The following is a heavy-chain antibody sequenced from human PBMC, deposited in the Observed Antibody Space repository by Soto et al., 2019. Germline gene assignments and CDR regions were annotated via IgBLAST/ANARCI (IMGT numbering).Heavy chain of an antibody. V-gene: IGHV6-1*01. CDR1: GDSVSSNSAA. Sequence: SQTLSLTCAISGDSVSSNSAAWHWIRQSPSRGLEWLGRTYYRSKWYNDYAISVKSRITIKPDTSKNQFSLQLNSVTPEDTAVDYCARETGYSSSWTGDDFDDWGQGTLVTVSS. CDR2: TYYRSKWYN. D-gene: IGHD6-13*01. CDR3: ARETGYSSSWTGDDFDD. J-gene: IGHJ4*02.